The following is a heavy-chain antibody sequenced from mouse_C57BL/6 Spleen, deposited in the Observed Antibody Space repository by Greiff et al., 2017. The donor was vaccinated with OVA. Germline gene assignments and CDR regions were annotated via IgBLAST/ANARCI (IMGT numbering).Heavy chain of an antibody. Sequence: QVQLQQSGAELARPGASVKLSCKASGYTFTSYGISWVKQRTGQGLEWIGEIYTRSGNTYYNEKFKGKATLTADKSSRTAYMELRSLTSEDSAVYFCARGGDYDGSWFAYWGQGTLVTVSA. D-gene: IGHD2-4*01. CDR2: IYTRSGNT. V-gene: IGHV1-81*01. CDR1: GYTFTSYG. CDR3: ARGGDYDGSWFAY. J-gene: IGHJ3*01.